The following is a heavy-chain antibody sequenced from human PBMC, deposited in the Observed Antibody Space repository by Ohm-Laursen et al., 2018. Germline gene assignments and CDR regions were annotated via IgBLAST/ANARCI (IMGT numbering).Heavy chain of an antibody. CDR1: GYTFTSYD. CDR2: MNPNSGNT. D-gene: IGHD3-22*01. Sequence: GSSVKVSCKASGYTFTSYDINWVRQATGQGLEWMGWMNPNSGNTGYAQKFQGRVTMTRNTSISTAYMELNSLRSEDTAVYYCARGYDSSGYYNDYWGQGTLVTVSS. V-gene: IGHV1-8*01. J-gene: IGHJ4*02. CDR3: ARGYDSSGYYNDY.